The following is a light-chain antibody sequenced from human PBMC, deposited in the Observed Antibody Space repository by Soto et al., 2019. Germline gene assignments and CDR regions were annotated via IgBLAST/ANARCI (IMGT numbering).Light chain of an antibody. V-gene: IGLV1-40*01. J-gene: IGLJ1*01. CDR2: GNR. Sequence: QSVLTQPPSVSGAPGQRVTISCTGNSSNLGAGYDVHWYQQLPGAAPKLVIFGNRNRPSGVPDRFSGSKSGSTASLTVSGLQTEDEADYYCNSYVAGSNVFGTGTKVTVL. CDR3: NSYVAGSNV. CDR1: SSNLGAGYD.